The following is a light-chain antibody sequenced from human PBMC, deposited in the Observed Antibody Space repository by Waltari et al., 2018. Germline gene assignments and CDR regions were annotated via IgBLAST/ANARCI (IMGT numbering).Light chain of an antibody. Sequence: EHVFTQPPCTLSLSPGERTTTSCRASQSVSRILAWYQQKPGQAPRLLIYDASTRATGIPDRFSGSGFGTDFSLTISRLEPEDFAVYYCQLYRTLPATFGQGTTVEIK. J-gene: IGKJ1*01. CDR3: QLYRTLPAT. CDR1: QSVSRI. CDR2: DAS. V-gene: IGKV3-20*01.